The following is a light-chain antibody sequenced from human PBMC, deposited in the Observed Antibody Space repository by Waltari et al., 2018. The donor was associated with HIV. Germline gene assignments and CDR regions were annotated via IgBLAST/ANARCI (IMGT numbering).Light chain of an antibody. Sequence: QSVLTQPPSVSGAPGQRVPISCTGSSSNIGAGYDVHWYQQLPGTAPKLLIYGTSNRPSGVPYRFSGSKSGTSASLAITGLQAEDEADYYCQSYDSSLSGCVFGTGTKVTVL. CDR3: QSYDSSLSGCV. J-gene: IGLJ1*01. CDR2: GTS. V-gene: IGLV1-40*01. CDR1: SSNIGAGYD.